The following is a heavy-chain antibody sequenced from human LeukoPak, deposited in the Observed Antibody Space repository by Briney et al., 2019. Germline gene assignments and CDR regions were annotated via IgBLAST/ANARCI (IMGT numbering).Heavy chain of an antibody. CDR2: ISHSGST. D-gene: IGHD6-19*01. J-gene: IGHJ4*02. CDR3: ARHIAVAGTSYFDY. V-gene: IGHV4-34*01. CDR1: GGSFSGYY. Sequence: SETLSLTCAVYGGSFSGYYWSWIRQPPGKGLEWIGEISHSGSTNYNPSLKSRVTISVDTSKNQFSLKLSSVTAADTAVYYCARHIAVAGTSYFDYWGQGTLVTVSS.